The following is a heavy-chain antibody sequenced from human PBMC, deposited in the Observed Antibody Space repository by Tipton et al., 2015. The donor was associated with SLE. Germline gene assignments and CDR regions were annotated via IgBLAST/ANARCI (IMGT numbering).Heavy chain of an antibody. V-gene: IGHV1-69*09. Sequence: QLVQSGAEVKRPGSSVKVSCRASGGTFSNYAISWVRQAPGQGLEWMGGIIPILALASYAHNFQGRVTISADRSTTTAYMELSSLRSDDTAVYYCAREEAAALVDWGQGTLVTVSS. CDR2: IIPILALA. CDR1: GGTFSNYA. D-gene: IGHD6-13*01. J-gene: IGHJ4*02. CDR3: AREEAAALVD.